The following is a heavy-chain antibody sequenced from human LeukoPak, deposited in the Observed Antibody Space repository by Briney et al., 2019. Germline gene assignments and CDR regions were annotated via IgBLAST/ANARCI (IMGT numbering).Heavy chain of an antibody. J-gene: IGHJ6*03. CDR3: ARVGAIYYYYYYMDV. V-gene: IGHV4-59*12. Sequence: ASETLSLTCTVSGGSISSYYWSWIRQPPGKGLEWIGYIYYSGSTYYNPSLKSRVTISVDTSKNQFSLKLSSVTAADTAVYYCARVGAIYYYYYYMDVWGKGTTVTVSS. CDR1: GGSISSYY. CDR2: IYYSGST. D-gene: IGHD3-3*01.